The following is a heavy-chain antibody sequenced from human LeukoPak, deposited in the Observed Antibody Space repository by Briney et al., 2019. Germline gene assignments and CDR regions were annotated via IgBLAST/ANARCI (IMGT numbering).Heavy chain of an antibody. D-gene: IGHD6-19*01. J-gene: IGHJ4*02. CDR1: GYTFTSYG. V-gene: IGHV1-18*04. CDR3: ARSALIAVAGKDDY. CDR2: ISAYNGNT. Sequence: ASVTVSCKASGYTFTSYGISWVRQAPGQGREWMGWISAYNGNTNYAQKLQGRVTMTTDTSTSTAYMELRSLRSDDTAVYYCARSALIAVAGKDDYWGQGTLVTVSS.